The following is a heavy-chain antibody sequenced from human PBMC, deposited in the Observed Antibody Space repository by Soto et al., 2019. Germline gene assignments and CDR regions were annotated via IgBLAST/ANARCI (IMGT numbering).Heavy chain of an antibody. CDR2: INPSGGST. Sequence: ASVKVSWKAPGYTFTSYYMHWVRQAPGQGLEWMGIINPSGGSTNYAQKFQGRVTMTRDTSTSTVYMELSSLRSEDTAVYYCATYSSGWYHFDYWGQGTLVTVSS. CDR3: ATYSSGWYHFDY. D-gene: IGHD6-19*01. J-gene: IGHJ4*02. CDR1: GYTFTSYY. V-gene: IGHV1-46*01.